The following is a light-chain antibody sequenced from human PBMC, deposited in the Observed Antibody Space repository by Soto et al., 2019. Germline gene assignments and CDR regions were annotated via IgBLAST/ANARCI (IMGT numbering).Light chain of an antibody. J-gene: IGKJ1*01. V-gene: IGKV3-11*01. CDR3: QQRSNWPPWT. CDR1: QSVSSY. Sequence: EIVLTQSPATLSLSPGESATLSCRASQSVSSYLAWYQQKPGQAPRLLIYDASNRATGIPARFSGSGSGTDFTLTIRSLEPEDFAVYYCQQRSNWPPWTFGQGTKVEIK. CDR2: DAS.